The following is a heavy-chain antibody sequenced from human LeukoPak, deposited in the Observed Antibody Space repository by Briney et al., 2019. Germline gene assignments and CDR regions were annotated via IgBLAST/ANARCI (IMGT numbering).Heavy chain of an antibody. V-gene: IGHV4-4*09. D-gene: IGHD3-3*01. CDR2: IYTSGSA. J-gene: IGHJ6*03. CDR1: AGSISSYY. CDR3: ARLVYDFWSGYYRFHYYYYMDV. Sequence: PSETLSLTCTVSAGSISSYYWSWIRQPPGKGLEWIGYIYTSGSANYNPSLKSRVTISVDTSKNQFSLKLSSVTAADTAVYYCARLVYDFWSGYYRFHYYYYMDVWGKGTTVTVSS.